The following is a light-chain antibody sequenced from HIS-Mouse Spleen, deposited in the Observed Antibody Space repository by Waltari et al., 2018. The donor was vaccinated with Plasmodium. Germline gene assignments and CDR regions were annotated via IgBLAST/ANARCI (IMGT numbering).Light chain of an antibody. Sequence: SYELTQPPSVSVSPGQTARITCPGDALPKQYAYWYQQKPDQDPVLVIYKDSARPSAIPARFSGSSSETTVPLTISGVQAEDEADYYCRSADSRGTPNWVFGGGTKLTVL. CDR1: ALPKQY. CDR2: KDS. V-gene: IGLV3-25*03. CDR3: RSADSRGTPNWV. J-gene: IGLJ3*02.